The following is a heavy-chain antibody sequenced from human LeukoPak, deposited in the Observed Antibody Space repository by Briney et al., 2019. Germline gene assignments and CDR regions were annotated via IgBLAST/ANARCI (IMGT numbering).Heavy chain of an antibody. Sequence: SETLSLTCTVSGGSNRSYYWSWIRQPPGKGLEWMGYIYYSGSTNYNPSLKSRVTVSVDTSKNEFSLKLSSVTAADTAVYYCARDDGRSGWYWGQGTLVTVSS. V-gene: IGHV4-59*12. CDR2: IYYSGST. D-gene: IGHD6-19*01. CDR1: GGSNRSYY. CDR3: ARDDGRSGWY. J-gene: IGHJ4*02.